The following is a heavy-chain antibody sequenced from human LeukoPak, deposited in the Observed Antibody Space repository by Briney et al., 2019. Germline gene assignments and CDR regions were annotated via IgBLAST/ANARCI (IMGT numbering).Heavy chain of an antibody. V-gene: IGHV3-33*01. Sequence: GGSLRLSCAASGFTFSTYGMHWVRQAPDKGLEWVAVIWYDGSNKYYADSVKGRFTISRDNSKDTLYLQMNSLRAEDTAVYYCARYSSSSGGDYFDYWGQGTLVTVSS. CDR2: IWYDGSNK. J-gene: IGHJ4*02. CDR1: GFTFSTYG. CDR3: ARYSSSSGGDYFDY. D-gene: IGHD6-6*01.